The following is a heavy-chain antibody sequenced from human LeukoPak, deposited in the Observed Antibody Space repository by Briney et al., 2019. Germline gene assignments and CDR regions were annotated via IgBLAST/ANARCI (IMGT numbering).Heavy chain of an antibody. CDR2: INHSGST. Sequence: SETLSLTCAVYGGSFSGYYWSWIRQPPGKGLEWIGEINHSGSTNYNPSLKSRVTISVDTSKNQFSLKLRSVTAADTAVYYCARGPLAVPAATNYYYYGMDVWGQGTTVTVSS. J-gene: IGHJ6*02. CDR1: GGSFSGYY. V-gene: IGHV4-34*01. D-gene: IGHD2-2*01. CDR3: ARGPLAVPAATNYYYYGMDV.